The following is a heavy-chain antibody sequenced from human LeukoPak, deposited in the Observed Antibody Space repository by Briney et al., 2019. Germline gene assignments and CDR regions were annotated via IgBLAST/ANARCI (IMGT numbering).Heavy chain of an antibody. CDR2: ISATGGST. V-gene: IGHV3-23*01. CDR3: ARENYGDHHFDW. CDR1: GFSFNSYA. D-gene: IGHD4-17*01. Sequence: QTGGSLRLSCAASGFSFNSYAMSWVRQAPGKGLEWVSGISATGGSTYHADSVKGRFTFSRDNSKNTLYLQMNSLRAEDTAVYFCARENYGDHHFDWWGQGTLVTVSS. J-gene: IGHJ4*02.